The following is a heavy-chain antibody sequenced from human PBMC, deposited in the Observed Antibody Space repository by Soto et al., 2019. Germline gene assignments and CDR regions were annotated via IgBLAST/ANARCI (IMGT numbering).Heavy chain of an antibody. Sequence: SETLSLTCTVSGGSISSYYWSWILQPAGKGLEWIGRIYTSGSTNYNPSLKSRVTMSVDTSKNKFSLKLSSVTAEDTAVYYCARAAGWPLYYYGMDVWGQGTTVTVS. CDR1: GGSISSYY. V-gene: IGHV4-4*07. CDR3: ARAAGWPLYYYGMDV. CDR2: IYTSGST. J-gene: IGHJ6*02. D-gene: IGHD6-25*01.